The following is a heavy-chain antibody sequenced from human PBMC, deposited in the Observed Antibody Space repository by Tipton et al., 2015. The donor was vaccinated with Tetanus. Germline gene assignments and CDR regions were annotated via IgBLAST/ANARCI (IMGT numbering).Heavy chain of an antibody. D-gene: IGHD4-17*01. J-gene: IGHJ3*02. CDR3: ARNYGDYVLYAVDI. V-gene: IGHV1-3*01. CDR2: INADSGNT. CDR1: GYTFTSYA. Sequence: VQLVQSGAEVKKPGASVKVSCKASGYTFTSYAVHWVRQAPGQRLEWMGWINADSGNTKYSQKFQGRVTITRDTSASTAYMELSSLRSEDTAVYYCARNYGDYVLYAVDIWGQGTMVTVSS.